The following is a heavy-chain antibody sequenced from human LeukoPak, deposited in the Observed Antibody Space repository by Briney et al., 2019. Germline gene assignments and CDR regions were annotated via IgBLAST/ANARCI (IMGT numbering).Heavy chain of an antibody. D-gene: IGHD4-17*01. CDR1: GYNFDTYW. Sequence: GESLKISCKGSGYNFDTYWIAWMRQMPGKGLEWMGIIYPADSDTRYRPSFQGQVTISAHKSITTAYLQWSSLKASDTAIYYCARGYGAYLGYWGQGILVTVSS. CDR3: ARGYGAYLGY. J-gene: IGHJ4*02. CDR2: IYPADSDT. V-gene: IGHV5-51*01.